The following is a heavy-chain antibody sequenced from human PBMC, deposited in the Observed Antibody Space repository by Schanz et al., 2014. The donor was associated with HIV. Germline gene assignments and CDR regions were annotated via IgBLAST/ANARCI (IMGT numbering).Heavy chain of an antibody. J-gene: IGHJ5*02. CDR1: GGTFSSHS. CDR3: ARRGPIAAIDFSLDP. D-gene: IGHD6-13*01. Sequence: QVQLVQSGAEVKKPGSSVKVSCKAPGGTFSSHSVNWVRQAPGQGLEWMGGIIPFLGARNYAEKFQGRLTMTADESTNLAFMELTSLRSDDTAVYYCARRGPIAAIDFSLDPWGQGTLVTVSS. V-gene: IGHV1-69*01. CDR2: IIPFLGAR.